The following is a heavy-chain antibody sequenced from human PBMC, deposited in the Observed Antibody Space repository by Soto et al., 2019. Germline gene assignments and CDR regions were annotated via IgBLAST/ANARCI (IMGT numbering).Heavy chain of an antibody. CDR3: AHSRKSYYDILTGYNY. J-gene: IGHJ4*02. CDR1: GFSLSTSGVG. V-gene: IGHV2-5*02. CDR2: IYWDDDK. Sequence: QITLKESGPTLVKPTQTLTLTCTFSGFSLSTSGVGVAWIRQPPGKALEWLALIYWDDDKRYSPSLKSRLTIPKDTSKNQVVLTMTNMDPGDTATYYCAHSRKSYYDILTGYNYSGQGTLVTVSS. D-gene: IGHD3-9*01.